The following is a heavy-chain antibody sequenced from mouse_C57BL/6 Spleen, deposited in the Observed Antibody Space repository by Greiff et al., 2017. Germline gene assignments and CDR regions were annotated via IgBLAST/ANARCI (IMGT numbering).Heavy chain of an antibody. V-gene: IGHV1-55*01. Sequence: QVQLQQPGAELVKPGASVKMSCKASGYTFTSYWITWVKQRPGQGLEWIGDIYPGSGSTNYNEKFKSKATLTVDTSSSTAYMQLSSLTSEDSAVYYCARFTTVVGYAMDHWGQGTSVTVSS. CDR3: ARFTTVVGYAMDH. J-gene: IGHJ4*01. CDR2: IYPGSGST. D-gene: IGHD1-1*01. CDR1: GYTFTSYW.